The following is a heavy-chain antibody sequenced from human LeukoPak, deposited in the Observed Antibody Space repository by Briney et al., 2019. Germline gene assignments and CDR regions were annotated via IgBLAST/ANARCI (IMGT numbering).Heavy chain of an antibody. Sequence: SVKVSCKASGGTLSSYAISWVRQAPGQGLEWMGRIIPILGIANYAQKFQGRVTITADKSTSTAYMELSSLRSEDTAVYYCARVLDCSSTSCYGGHYWGQGTLVTVSS. J-gene: IGHJ4*02. CDR2: IIPILGIA. CDR1: GGTLSSYA. D-gene: IGHD2-2*01. V-gene: IGHV1-69*04. CDR3: ARVLDCSSTSCYGGHY.